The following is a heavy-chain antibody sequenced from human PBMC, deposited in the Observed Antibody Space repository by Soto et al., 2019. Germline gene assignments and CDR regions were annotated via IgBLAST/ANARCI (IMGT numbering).Heavy chain of an antibody. CDR2: ISAFNGNT. V-gene: IGHV1-18*01. CDR3: AREGTTIRNYDYYYYGIDV. J-gene: IGHJ6*02. D-gene: IGHD3-10*01. CDR1: DYTFTSYG. Sequence: QVQLVQSGAEVKKPGASVKVSCKASDYTFTSYGISWVRQAPGQGLEWMGWISAFNGNTNYAQKVQGRVTMTRDTSTSTAYMELRSLRSDDTAVYYCAREGTTIRNYDYYYYGIDVWGQGTTVTVSS.